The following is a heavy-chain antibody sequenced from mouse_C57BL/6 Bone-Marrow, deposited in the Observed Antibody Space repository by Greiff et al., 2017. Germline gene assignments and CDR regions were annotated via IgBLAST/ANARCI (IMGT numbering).Heavy chain of an antibody. CDR1: GYTFTIYP. CDR3: AMDPGYGNYCAY. Sequence: QVQLKQSGAELVKPGASVKMSCTASGYTFTIYPIEWMKQTHGKSLEWIGNFHPYNDDTKYNENFKGKATLSVDNASSTVYLELSQLTSDDSAVCYSAMDPGYGNYCAYWCQGTLVTVSA. D-gene: IGHD2-1*01. V-gene: IGHV1-47*01. J-gene: IGHJ3*01. CDR2: FHPYNDDT.